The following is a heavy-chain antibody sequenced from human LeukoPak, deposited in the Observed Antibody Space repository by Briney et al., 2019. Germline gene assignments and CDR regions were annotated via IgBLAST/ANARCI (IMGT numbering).Heavy chain of an antibody. CDR2: ISGNGGRT. CDR1: GFXXNXYA. V-gene: IGHV3-23*01. D-gene: IGHD3-10*01. Sequence: GGSLRLSCAASGFXXNXYAMXWVXXAPGKXLEWVAAISGNGGRTYYTDSVKGRFTISRDNPKNTLYLLMNSLSAEDTALYYCAKEQTSSGYFDYWGQRTLVTVSS. J-gene: IGHJ4*02. CDR3: AKEQTSSGYFDY.